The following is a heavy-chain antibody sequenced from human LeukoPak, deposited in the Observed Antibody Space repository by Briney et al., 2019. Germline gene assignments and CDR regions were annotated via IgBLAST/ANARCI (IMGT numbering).Heavy chain of an antibody. D-gene: IGHD3-16*01. CDR1: GFTFEDDG. V-gene: IGHV3-23*01. CDR3: AKSHGDYVWGSYPSAFDI. Sequence: GGSLRLSCAASGFTFEDDGMTWVRQAPGKGLEWVSAISGSGGSTYYADSVKGRFTISRDNSKNTLYLQMNSLRAEDTAVYYCAKSHGDYVWGSYPSAFDIWGRGTMVTVSS. CDR2: ISGSGGST. J-gene: IGHJ3*02.